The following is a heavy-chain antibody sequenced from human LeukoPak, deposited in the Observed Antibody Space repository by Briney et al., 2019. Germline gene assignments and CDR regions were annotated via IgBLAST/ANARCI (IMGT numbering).Heavy chain of an antibody. CDR1: GFTFSSYA. D-gene: IGHD3-22*01. Sequence: GGSLRLSCAASGFTFSSYAMSRVRPAPGKGLEWVSAISGSGGSTYYADSVKGRYTISRDNSKNTLYLQMNSLRAEDTAVYYCAKGGVITTSPRFGYWGQGTLVTVSS. V-gene: IGHV3-23*01. CDR2: ISGSGGST. J-gene: IGHJ4*02. CDR3: AKGGVITTSPRFGY.